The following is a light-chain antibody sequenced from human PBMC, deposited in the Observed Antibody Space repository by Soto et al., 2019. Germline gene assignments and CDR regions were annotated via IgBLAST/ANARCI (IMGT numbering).Light chain of an antibody. CDR1: QSISSW. J-gene: IGKJ5*01. CDR3: QQLNTLPFT. Sequence: DIQMTQSPSTLSASVGDRVTITCRASQSISSWLAWYQQKPGKAPKLLIYDASSLESGVPSRFSGSASGTDFTLTISGLLPEDFATYHCQQLNTLPFTFGQGTRLEIK. V-gene: IGKV1-5*01. CDR2: DAS.